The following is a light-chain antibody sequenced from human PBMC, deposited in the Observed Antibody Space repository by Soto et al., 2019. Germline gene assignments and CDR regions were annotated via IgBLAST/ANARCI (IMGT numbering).Light chain of an antibody. J-gene: IGKJ1*01. CDR3: QQYNSFPGT. Sequence: MTQSPSTLSAFVGERVTISCRASQGISNTLAWYQQKPGQAPRLLIYAASTRATGIAARFSGSGSGTEFTLTISSLQPEDFAVYYCQQYNSFPGTFGQGTKVDIK. CDR2: AAS. V-gene: IGKV3-15*01. CDR1: QGISNT.